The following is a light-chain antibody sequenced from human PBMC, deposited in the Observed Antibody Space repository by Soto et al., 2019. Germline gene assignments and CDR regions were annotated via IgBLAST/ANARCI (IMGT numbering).Light chain of an antibody. J-gene: IGKJ4*01. CDR2: DVS. CDR3: QQYITSPPRLT. CDR1: QSVSRTY. V-gene: IGKV3-20*01. Sequence: EIVLTQSPGTLSLSPGERATLTCRASQSVSRTYLTWYQHKPGQAPRLLVFDVSTRATGILDRFSGSGSGTGFTLTISRLEPEDFAVYYCQQYITSPPRLTFGGGTRVEMK.